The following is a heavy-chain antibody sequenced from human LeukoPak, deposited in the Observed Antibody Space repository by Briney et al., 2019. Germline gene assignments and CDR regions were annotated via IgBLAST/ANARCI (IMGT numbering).Heavy chain of an antibody. J-gene: IGHJ4*02. V-gene: IGHV3-30*18. CDR3: ANSYDSSGYHPQLGDY. Sequence: GRSLRLSCAASGFTFSSYGMHWVRQAPGKGLERVAVISYDGSNKYYADSVKGRFTISRDNSKNTLYLQMNSLRAEDTAVYYCANSYDSSGYHPQLGDYWGQGTLVTVSS. CDR1: GFTFSSYG. D-gene: IGHD3-22*01. CDR2: ISYDGSNK.